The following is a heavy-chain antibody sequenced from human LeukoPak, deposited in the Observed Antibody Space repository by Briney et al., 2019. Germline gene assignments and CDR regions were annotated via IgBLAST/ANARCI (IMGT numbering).Heavy chain of an antibody. CDR1: GGSISSGGYS. D-gene: IGHD5-12*01. J-gene: IGHJ6*02. CDR2: NYHSEST. CDR3: ASGYDDYYYGMDV. Sequence: SQTLSLTCAVSGGSISSGGYSWGWLRQPPGKGLEWIGYNYHSESTYYNPSLKSRVTIAVDRSKNPFSLKLSPVTAADTAVYYCASGYDDYYYGMDVWGQGTTVTASS. V-gene: IGHV4-30-2*01.